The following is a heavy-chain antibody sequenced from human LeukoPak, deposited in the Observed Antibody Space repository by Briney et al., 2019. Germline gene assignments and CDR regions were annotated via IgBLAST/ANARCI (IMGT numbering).Heavy chain of an antibody. CDR2: ISYDGSNK. J-gene: IGHJ3*02. Sequence: SGGSLRLSCAASGFTFSSYAMHWVRQAPGKGLEWVAVISYDGSNKYYADSVRGRFTISRDNSKNTLYLQMNSLRAEDTAVYYCAGGFGELFFGAFDIWGQGTMVTVSS. CDR1: GFTFSSYA. CDR3: AGGFGELFFGAFDI. D-gene: IGHD3-10*01. V-gene: IGHV3-30-3*01.